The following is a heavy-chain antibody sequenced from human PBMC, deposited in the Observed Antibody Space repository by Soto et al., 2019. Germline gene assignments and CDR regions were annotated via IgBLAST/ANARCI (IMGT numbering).Heavy chain of an antibody. Sequence: SETLSLTCSVSGGSISSRDYYWSWIRQPPGKGLEWIGYIYYSGSTYYNQSLKSRVTISVDTSTNQFSLKLSSVTAADTAVYYCARAKDRSCALSFDYWGQGTLVKVSS. CDR2: IYYSGST. D-gene: IGHD2-15*01. CDR3: ARAKDRSCALSFDY. V-gene: IGHV4-30-4*01. CDR1: GGSISSRDYY. J-gene: IGHJ4*02.